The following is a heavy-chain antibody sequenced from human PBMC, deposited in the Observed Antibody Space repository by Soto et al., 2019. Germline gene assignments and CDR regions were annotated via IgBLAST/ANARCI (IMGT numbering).Heavy chain of an antibody. CDR3: ARDSGFGYCSSTSCPESYYFDY. CDR2: ISYDGSNK. D-gene: IGHD2-2*03. V-gene: IGHV3-30-3*01. J-gene: IGHJ4*02. Sequence: GGSLRLSCAASGFTFSSYAMHWVRQAPGKGLEWVAVISYDGSNKYYADSVKGRFTISRDNSKNTLYLQMNSLRAEDTAVYYCARDSGFGYCSSTSCPESYYFDYWGQGTLVTVSS. CDR1: GFTFSSYA.